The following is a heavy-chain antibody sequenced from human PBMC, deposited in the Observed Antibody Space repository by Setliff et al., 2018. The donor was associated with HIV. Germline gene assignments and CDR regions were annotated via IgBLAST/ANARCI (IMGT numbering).Heavy chain of an antibody. Sequence: PGGSLRLSCVVSGLTFSSNAMSWVRQAPGKGLEWVSAISSSGASTFYADSVKGRFTISRDNSKSTLYLQMNGLRVEDTAVYYCAKDGISGGAYPPYYFDYWGHGTLVTVSS. J-gene: IGHJ4*01. D-gene: IGHD2-15*01. V-gene: IGHV3-23*01. CDR3: AKDGISGGAYPPYYFDY. CDR2: ISSSGAST. CDR1: GLTFSSNA.